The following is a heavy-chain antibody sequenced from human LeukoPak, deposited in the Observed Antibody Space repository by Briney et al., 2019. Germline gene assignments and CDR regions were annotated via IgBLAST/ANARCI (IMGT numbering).Heavy chain of an antibody. V-gene: IGHV3-7*01. Sequence: SCKVSGYTLTELSMHWVRQAPGRGLEWLASVKGDGSATSYVDSVKGRFTISRDNAKNSLYLQMNSLRADDTALYYCARSRGDFWGQGTLVTVSS. CDR1: GYTLTELS. J-gene: IGHJ4*02. CDR2: VKGDGSAT. CDR3: ARSRGDF.